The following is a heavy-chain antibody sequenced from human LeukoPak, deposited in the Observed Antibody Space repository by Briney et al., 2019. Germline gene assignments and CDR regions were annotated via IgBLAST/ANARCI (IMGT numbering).Heavy chain of an antibody. D-gene: IGHD1-20*01. V-gene: IGHV1-69*13. CDR1: GGTFSSYA. Sequence: SVKVSCKASGGTFSSYAISWVRQAPGQGLEWMGGIIPIFGTANYAQKFQGRVTITADESTSTAYMELSSLRSEDTAVYYCTRDRLRITGTPDMDYWGQGTLVTVSS. CDR3: TRDRLRITGTPDMDY. J-gene: IGHJ4*02. CDR2: IIPIFGTA.